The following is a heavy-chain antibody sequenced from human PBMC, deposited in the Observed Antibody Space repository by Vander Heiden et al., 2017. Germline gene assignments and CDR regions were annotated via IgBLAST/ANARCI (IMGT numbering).Heavy chain of an antibody. CDR1: GYTFPIFD. J-gene: IGHJ6*02. CDR3: ARGPSITMIVVGFYYYYYGMDV. D-gene: IGHD3-22*01. CDR2: MNPNSGNT. V-gene: IGHV1-8*01. Sequence: QVQLVPSGAEVKMPGASVKVSCNASGYTFPIFDINWVRQATGQGLEWMGWMNPNSGNTGYAQKFQGRVTMTRNTSISTAYMELSSLRSEDTAVYYCARGPSITMIVVGFYYYYYGMDVWGQGTTVTVSS.